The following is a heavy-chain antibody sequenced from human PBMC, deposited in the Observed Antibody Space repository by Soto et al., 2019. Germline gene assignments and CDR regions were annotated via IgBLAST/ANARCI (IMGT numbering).Heavy chain of an antibody. CDR1: GFTVSSNY. V-gene: IGHV3-53*04. CDR2: IYSGGST. Sequence: EVQLVESGGALVQPGGSLRLSCAASGFTVSSNYMSWVRQAPGKGLEWVSVIYSGGSTYYADSVKGRFTISRHKSKNTLYLQMNSLRAEDTAVYYCARDRGYYFYYMDVWGRGTTVTVSS. D-gene: IGHD3-10*01. J-gene: IGHJ6*03. CDR3: ARDRGYYFYYMDV.